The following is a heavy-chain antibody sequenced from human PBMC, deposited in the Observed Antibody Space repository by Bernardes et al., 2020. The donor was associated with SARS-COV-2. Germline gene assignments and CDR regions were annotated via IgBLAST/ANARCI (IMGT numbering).Heavy chain of an antibody. CDR3: ARAPNSGGDFDAFDI. J-gene: IGHJ3*02. D-gene: IGHD2-21*02. CDR2: IYTSGST. V-gene: IGHV4-61*09. CDR1: GGSVSSGSFY. Sequence: SETLSLTCTVSGGSVSSGSFYWSWIRQPAGKGLEWIGQIYTSGSTEYNPSLNSRVTISVDTFKNQFFLELSSVTAADTASYYCARAPNSGGDFDAFDIWGPGTTVTVSS.